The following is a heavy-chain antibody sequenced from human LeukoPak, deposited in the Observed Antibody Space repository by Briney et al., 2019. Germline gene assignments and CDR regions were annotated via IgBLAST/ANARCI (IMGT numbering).Heavy chain of an antibody. Sequence: PSETLSLTCAVYGGSFSGYYWSWNRQPPGKGLEWIGEINHSGSTNYNPSLKSRVTISVDTSKNQFSLKLSSVTAADTAVYYCARGAPGASRVFDYWGQGTLVTVSS. V-gene: IGHV4-34*01. CDR3: ARGAPGASRVFDY. D-gene: IGHD1-14*01. CDR1: GGSFSGYY. J-gene: IGHJ4*02. CDR2: INHSGST.